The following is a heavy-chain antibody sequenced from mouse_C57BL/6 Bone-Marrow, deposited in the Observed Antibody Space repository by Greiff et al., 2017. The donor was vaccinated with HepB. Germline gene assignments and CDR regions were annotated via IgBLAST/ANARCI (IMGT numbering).Heavy chain of an antibody. V-gene: IGHV1-69*01. Sequence: VQLQQPGAELEMPGASVKLSCKASGYTFTSYWMHWVKQRPGQGLEWIGEIDPSDSYTNYNQKFKGKSTLTVDKSSSTAYMQLSSLTSEDSAVYYCAREETAQASYYFDYWGQGTTLTVSS. D-gene: IGHD3-2*02. CDR2: IDPSDSYT. CDR1: GYTFTSYW. CDR3: AREETAQASYYFDY. J-gene: IGHJ2*01.